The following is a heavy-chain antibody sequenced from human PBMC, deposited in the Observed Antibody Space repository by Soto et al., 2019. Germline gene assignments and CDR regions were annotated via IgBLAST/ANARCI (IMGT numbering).Heavy chain of an antibody. CDR2: ISAYNGNT. J-gene: IGHJ6*03. Sequence: ASVKVSCKASGYTFTSYGISWVRQAPGQGLEWMGWISAYNGNTNYAQKLQGRVTMTTDTSTSTAYMELRSLRSDDTAVYYCARAWYYDFWSGYYEDCYYMDVWGKGTTVTVSS. V-gene: IGHV1-18*01. CDR1: GYTFTSYG. CDR3: ARAWYYDFWSGYYEDCYYMDV. D-gene: IGHD3-3*01.